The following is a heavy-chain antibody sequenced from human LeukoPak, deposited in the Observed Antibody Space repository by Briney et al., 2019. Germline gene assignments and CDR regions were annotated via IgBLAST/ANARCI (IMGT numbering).Heavy chain of an antibody. CDR3: ARVPGDYYGSGSYLYYGMDV. CDR1: GYTFTDSG. Sequence: ASVKVSCKASGYTFTDSGISWVRQAPGQGLEWMGWISAYNSNPNYAQNLQGRVTMTTDTSTSTAYMDLRSLRSDDTAVYYCARVPGDYYGSGSYLYYGMDVWGQGTTVTVSS. V-gene: IGHV1-18*01. J-gene: IGHJ6*02. D-gene: IGHD3-10*01. CDR2: ISAYNSNP.